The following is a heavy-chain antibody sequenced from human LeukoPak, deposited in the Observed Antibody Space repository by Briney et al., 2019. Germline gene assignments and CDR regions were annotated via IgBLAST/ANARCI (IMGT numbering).Heavy chain of an antibody. J-gene: IGHJ1*01. V-gene: IGHV3-74*01. CDR2: VTTEGNVT. Sequence: PGGSLSLSRALSGFTFSKYWMLWIRQAPRKGLESVSRVTTEGNVTTYAHSVKGRLTVTKDNADTTMFLQMNSVRAEDTALYNCATKQWLAPTPVSGGRGTPVPVS. D-gene: IGHD6-19*01. CDR1: GFTFSKYW. CDR3: ATKQWLAPTPVS.